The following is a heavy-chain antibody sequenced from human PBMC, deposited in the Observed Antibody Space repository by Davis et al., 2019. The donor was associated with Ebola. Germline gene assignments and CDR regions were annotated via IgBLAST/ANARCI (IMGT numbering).Heavy chain of an antibody. D-gene: IGHD6-13*01. CDR1: GGSISSSSYY. CDR3: ARDGAYSSSWYKLLNWYFDL. J-gene: IGHJ2*01. CDR2: IYYSGST. V-gene: IGHV4-39*02. Sequence: MPSETLSLTCTVSGGSISSSSYYWGWIRQPPGKGLEWIGSIYYSGSTYYNPSLKSRVTISVDTSKNQFSLKLSSVTAADTAVYYCARDGAYSSSWYKLLNWYFDLWGRGTLVTVSS.